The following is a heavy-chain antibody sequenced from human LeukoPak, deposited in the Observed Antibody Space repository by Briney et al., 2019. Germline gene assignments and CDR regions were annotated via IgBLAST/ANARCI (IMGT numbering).Heavy chain of an antibody. J-gene: IGHJ5*02. CDR3: TTHGPIVVVVAATDNWFDP. V-gene: IGHV3-15*01. CDR1: GFAFSNAW. Sequence: GGSLRLSCAASGFAFSNAWMSWVRQAPGKGLEWVGRIKSKTDGGTTDYAAPVKGRFTISRDDSKNTLYLQMNSLKTEDTAVYYCTTHGPIVVVVAATDNWFDPWGQGTLVTVSS. D-gene: IGHD2-15*01. CDR2: IKSKTDGGTT.